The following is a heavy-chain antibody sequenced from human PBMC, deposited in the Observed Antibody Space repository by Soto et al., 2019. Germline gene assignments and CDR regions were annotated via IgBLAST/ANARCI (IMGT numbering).Heavy chain of an antibody. CDR3: AKGGDLAYCGGDCYYSYDY. Sequence: ASVKVSCKASGYTFTSYYMHWVRQAPGQGLEWMAIINPSGGTTRYAQKFQGRVTMTRDTSTSTVYMELSSLRSDDTAVYYCAKGGDLAYCGGDCYYSYDYWGQGTLVTVSS. J-gene: IGHJ4*02. CDR2: INPSGGTT. CDR1: GYTFTSYY. D-gene: IGHD2-21*02. V-gene: IGHV1-46*01.